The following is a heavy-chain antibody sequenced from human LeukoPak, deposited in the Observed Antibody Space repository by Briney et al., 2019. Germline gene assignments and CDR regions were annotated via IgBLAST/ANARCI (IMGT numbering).Heavy chain of an antibody. D-gene: IGHD3-10*01. Sequence: SETLSLTCTVSGGSINSGNYYWSWIRQPAGKGLEWIGRIYASGSTNYNPSLKSRLTISIGTSRNQFSLMLTSVTAADTAVYYCARGGVLTVPGEWFDPWGQGTLVTVSS. CDR1: GGSINSGNYY. CDR3: ARGGVLTVPGEWFDP. V-gene: IGHV4-61*02. CDR2: IYASGST. J-gene: IGHJ5*02.